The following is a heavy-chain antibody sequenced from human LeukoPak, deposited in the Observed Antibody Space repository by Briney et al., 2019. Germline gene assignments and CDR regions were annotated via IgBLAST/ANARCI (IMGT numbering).Heavy chain of an antibody. Sequence: PSETLSLTCAVSGYSISSGYYWGWIRQPPGRGLEWIGSIYHSGSTYYNPSLKSRVTISVDTSKNQFSLKLSSVTAADTAVYYCASRDIVVAPAAIRTPHFDYWGQGTLVTVSS. CDR1: GYSISSGYY. CDR2: IYHSGST. CDR3: ASRDIVVAPAAIRTPHFDY. D-gene: IGHD2-2*02. J-gene: IGHJ4*02. V-gene: IGHV4-38-2*01.